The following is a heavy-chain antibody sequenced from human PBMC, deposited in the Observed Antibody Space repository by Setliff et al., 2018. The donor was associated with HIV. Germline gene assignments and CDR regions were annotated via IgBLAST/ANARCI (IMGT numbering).Heavy chain of an antibody. CDR3: ARSQGSATYYYYYYMDV. Sequence: PSETLSLTCSVSGGSISSGSYYWSWIRQPAGKGLEWIGHIYTSGSTNYNPSLKSRVTMSVDTSKNQFSLKLSSVTAADTAVYYCARSQGSATYYYYYYMDVWGKGTTVTVSS. J-gene: IGHJ6*03. CDR2: IYTSGST. CDR1: GGSISSGSYY. D-gene: IGHD6-13*01. V-gene: IGHV4-61*09.